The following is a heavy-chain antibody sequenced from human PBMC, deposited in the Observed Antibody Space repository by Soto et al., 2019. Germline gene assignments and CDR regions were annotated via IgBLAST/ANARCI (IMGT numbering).Heavy chain of an antibody. V-gene: IGHV1-2*02. CDR2: INPNSGGT. J-gene: IGHJ6*02. CDR3: ARRTKIAAAGYYYYGMDV. Sequence: SVKVSCKASGYTFTGYYMHWVRQAPGQGLEWMGWINPNSGGTNYAQKFQGRVTMTRDTSISTAYMELSRLRSDDTAVYYCARRTKIAAAGYYYYGMDVWGQGTTVTVSS. D-gene: IGHD6-13*01. CDR1: GYTFTGYY.